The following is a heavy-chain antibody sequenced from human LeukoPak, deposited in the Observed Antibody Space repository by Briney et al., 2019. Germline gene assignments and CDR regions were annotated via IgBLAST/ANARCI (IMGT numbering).Heavy chain of an antibody. CDR1: GGSISSSSYY. V-gene: IGHV4-39*01. CDR3: ARTIVGTPQPAFDY. Sequence: SETPSLTCTVSGGSISSSSYYWGWIRQPPGKGLEWLGSIYYSGSTYYNPSLKSRVTISVDTSKNQFSLKLSSVTAADTAVYYCARTIVGTPQPAFDYWGQGTPVTVSS. CDR2: IYYSGST. J-gene: IGHJ4*02. D-gene: IGHD1-26*01.